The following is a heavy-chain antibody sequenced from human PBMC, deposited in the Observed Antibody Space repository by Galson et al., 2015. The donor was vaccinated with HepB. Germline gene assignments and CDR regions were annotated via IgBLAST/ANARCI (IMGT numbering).Heavy chain of an antibody. CDR3: ATTPGSRYYGMDV. J-gene: IGHJ6*02. D-gene: IGHD3-16*02. CDR2: IIPIFGKA. CDR1: GGTFSTYA. V-gene: IGHV1-69*13. Sequence: SVKVSCKASGGTFSTYAISWVRQAPGQGLEWMGGIIPIFGKANYAQEFQDTVTITADESTSTAYVELSSLRSEDTAVYYCATTPGSRYYGMDVWGQGTTVTVAS.